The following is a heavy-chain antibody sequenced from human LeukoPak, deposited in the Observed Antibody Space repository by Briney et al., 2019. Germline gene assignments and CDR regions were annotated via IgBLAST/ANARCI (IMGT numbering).Heavy chain of an antibody. V-gene: IGHV3-30-3*01. CDR1: GFTFSSYA. J-gene: IGHJ3*02. Sequence: GGSLRLSCAASGFTFSSYAMHWVRQAPGKGLEWVAVISYDGSNKYYADSVKGRFTISRDNSKNTLYLQMNSLRAEDTAVYYCARGGGVYYDSSGYTNDAFDIWGQGTMVTVSS. CDR2: ISYDGSNK. D-gene: IGHD3-22*01. CDR3: ARGGGVYYDSSGYTNDAFDI.